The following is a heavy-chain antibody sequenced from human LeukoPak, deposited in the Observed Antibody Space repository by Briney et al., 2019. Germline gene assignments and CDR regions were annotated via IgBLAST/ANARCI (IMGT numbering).Heavy chain of an antibody. CDR1: GGSISSYY. V-gene: IGHV4-59*01. CDR3: ARDRGVSGYSYGYNDWYFDL. J-gene: IGHJ2*01. CDR2: IYYSGST. D-gene: IGHD5-18*01. Sequence: SETLSLTCTVSGGSISSYYWSWIRQPPGKGLEWIGYIYYSGSTNYNPSLKSRVTIPVDTSKNQFSLKLSSVTAADTAVYYCARDRGVSGYSYGYNDWYFDLWGRGTLVTVSS.